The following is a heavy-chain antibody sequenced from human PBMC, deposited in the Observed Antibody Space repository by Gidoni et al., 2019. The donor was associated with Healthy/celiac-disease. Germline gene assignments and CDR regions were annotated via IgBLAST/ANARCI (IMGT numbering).Heavy chain of an antibody. CDR3: ARANYYDSSGIDY. CDR2: IYSGGST. V-gene: IGHV3-53*01. Sequence: EVQLVESGGGLIQPGGSLRLSCAASVFTVSSNYMSWVRQAPGKGLEWVSVIYSGGSTYYADSVKGRITISRDNSKNTLYLQMNSLRAEDTAVYYCARANYYDSSGIDYWGQGTLVTVSS. CDR1: VFTVSSNY. D-gene: IGHD3-22*01. J-gene: IGHJ4*02.